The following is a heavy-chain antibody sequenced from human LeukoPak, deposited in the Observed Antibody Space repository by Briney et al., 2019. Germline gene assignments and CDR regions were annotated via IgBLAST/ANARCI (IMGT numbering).Heavy chain of an antibody. D-gene: IGHD5-12*01. V-gene: IGHV3-53*01. J-gene: IGHJ6*03. CDR2: IYSGGST. CDR1: GFTFSDYW. CDR3: ALATIFGAYYYYYYMDV. Sequence: GGSLRLSCAASGFTFSDYWMTWVRQAPGKGLEWVSVIYSGGSTYYADSVKGRFTISRDNSKNTLYLQMNSLRAEDTAVYYCALATIFGAYYYYYYMDVWGKGTTVTVSS.